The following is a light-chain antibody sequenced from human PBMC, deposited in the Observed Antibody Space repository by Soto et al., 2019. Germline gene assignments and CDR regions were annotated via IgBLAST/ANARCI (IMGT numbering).Light chain of an antibody. CDR1: SCDVGTYNL. J-gene: IGLJ2*01. CDR2: EVN. CDR3: CSYAGRSNVV. Sequence: QSALTQPASVSGSPGQSITISCTGTSCDVGTYNLVSWYQQHPGRAPKLLIFEVNKRPSGVSNRLSGSKSGNTASLAISGLPADDEADYHCCSYAGRSNVVCGGGTKLTVL. V-gene: IGLV2-23*02.